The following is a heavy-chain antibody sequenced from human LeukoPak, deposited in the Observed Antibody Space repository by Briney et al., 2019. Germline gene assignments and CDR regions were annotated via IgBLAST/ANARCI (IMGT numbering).Heavy chain of an antibody. Sequence: GGSLRLSCVASGFTFSSYGMHWVRQAPGKGLEWVSFIRYDGSNKYYADSVKGRFTISRDNAKNSLYLQMNSLRAEDTAVYYCARETYYYDSSGYYYPGGFDYWGQGTLVTVSS. CDR3: ARETYYYDSSGYYYPGGFDY. D-gene: IGHD3-22*01. V-gene: IGHV3-30*02. CDR2: IRYDGSNK. CDR1: GFTFSSYG. J-gene: IGHJ4*02.